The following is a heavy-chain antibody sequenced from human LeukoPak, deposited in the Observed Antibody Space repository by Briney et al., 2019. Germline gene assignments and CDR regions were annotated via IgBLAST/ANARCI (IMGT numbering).Heavy chain of an antibody. Sequence: ASVKVSCKASGYTFTGYYMHWVRQAPGQGLEWMGWINPNSGGTNYAQKFQGRVTMTRDTSISTAYMELSRLRSDDTAVHYCARGLRGLCRYDDRGYYYYYMDAWGKGTTVTVSS. CDR2: INPNSGGT. J-gene: IGHJ6*03. D-gene: IGHD3-22*01. CDR3: ARGLRGLCRYDDRGYYYYYMDA. CDR1: GYTFTGYY. V-gene: IGHV1-2*02.